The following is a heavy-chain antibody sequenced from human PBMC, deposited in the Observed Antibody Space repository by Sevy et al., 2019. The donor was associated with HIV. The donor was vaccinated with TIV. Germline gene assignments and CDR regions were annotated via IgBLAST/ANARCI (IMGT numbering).Heavy chain of an antibody. CDR2: IFYSGST. D-gene: IGHD3-16*01. J-gene: IGHJ3*02. V-gene: IGHV4-31*03. Sequence: SETLSLTCTVSGGSISSGDYYWSWIRQRPGKGLEWIGYIFYSGSTYYNPSLKSRVTISIDTSKNQFSLKLSSVTAADRAVYYCAGDRGAMITFGGVKGAFDIWGQGTMVTVSS. CDR3: AGDRGAMITFGGVKGAFDI. CDR1: GGSISSGDYY.